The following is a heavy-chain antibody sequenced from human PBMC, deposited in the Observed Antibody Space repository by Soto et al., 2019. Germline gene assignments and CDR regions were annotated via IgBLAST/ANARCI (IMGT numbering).Heavy chain of an antibody. D-gene: IGHD1-7*01. J-gene: IGHJ4*02. CDR1: GFSLSRARMG. CDR3: TRALREELPIYCFDS. V-gene: IGHV2-26*01. CDR2: IFWNDER. Sequence: QVTLKESGPVLVKPTETLTLTCTVSGFSLSRARMGVSWIRQPPGKALEWLPHIFWNDERSYNTSLKSRLTITKDTSKSQVVLTMTNMDPMDTGTYYCTRALREELPIYCFDSWGQGTLVTVSS.